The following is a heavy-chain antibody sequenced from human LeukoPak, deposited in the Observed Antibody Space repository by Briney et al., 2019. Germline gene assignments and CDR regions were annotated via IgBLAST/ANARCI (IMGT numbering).Heavy chain of an antibody. CDR1: GFTFSSYA. CDR2: ISIHGGDT. J-gene: IGHJ4*02. V-gene: IGHV3-64*01. CDR3: ARVLRDASGYYDY. Sequence: GGSLRLSCAASGFTFSSYAMHWVRQAPGKGLEYVSAISIHGGDTYYANSVKGRFTISRDNSKNTLYLQMGSLRAEDMAVYYCARVLRDASGYYDYWGQGTLVTVPS. D-gene: IGHD3-22*01.